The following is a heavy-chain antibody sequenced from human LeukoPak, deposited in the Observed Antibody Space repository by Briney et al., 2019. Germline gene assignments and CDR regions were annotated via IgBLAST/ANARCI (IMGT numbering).Heavy chain of an antibody. CDR3: AKLRVLLRTRGSFDI. CDR2: ISYDGSNK. V-gene: IGHV3-30*18. J-gene: IGHJ3*02. CDR1: GSTFSSYG. Sequence: GGSLRLSCAASGSTFSSYGMHWVRQAPGKGLEWVAAISYDGSNKYYADSVKGRFTISRENSKNTLYLQMNSLRAEDTAVYYCAKLRVLLRTRGSFDIWGQGTMVTASS. D-gene: IGHD3-16*01.